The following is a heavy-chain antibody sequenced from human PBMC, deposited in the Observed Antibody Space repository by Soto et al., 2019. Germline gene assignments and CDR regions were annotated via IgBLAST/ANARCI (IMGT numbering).Heavy chain of an antibody. D-gene: IGHD5-18*01. CDR1: GFTFSSYT. CDR3: ARIIGYGYHYYGMDV. J-gene: IGHJ6*02. CDR2: ISSSTNYR. V-gene: IGHV3-21*01. Sequence: GGPLRLSCSASGFTFSSYTMNWVRQAPGKGLEWVSSISSSTNYRYYADSVKGRFTISRDNAKNSLYLQMNSLRAEDTAVYYCARIIGYGYHYYGMDVWGQGTTVTVSS.